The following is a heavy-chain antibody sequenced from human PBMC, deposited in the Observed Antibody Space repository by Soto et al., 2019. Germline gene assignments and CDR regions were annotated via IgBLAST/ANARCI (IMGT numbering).Heavy chain of an antibody. CDR2: IVPTVDTS. Sequence: QVQLVQSGAEVRQPASSVKVSCKTSGATFSSYAITWVRQAPGQGLEWMGGIVPTVDTSTYAQKFQGRVTITTEKLTNTVYMELSSLRSDDTAVYYCVRVVAIPGYPDNWGQGTLVTVSS. CDR3: VRVVAIPGYPDN. J-gene: IGHJ4*02. D-gene: IGHD5-12*01. CDR1: GATFSSYA. V-gene: IGHV1-69*05.